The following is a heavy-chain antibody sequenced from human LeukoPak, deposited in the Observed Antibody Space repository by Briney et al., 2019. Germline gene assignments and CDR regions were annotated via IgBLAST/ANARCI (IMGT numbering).Heavy chain of an antibody. V-gene: IGHV1-2*02. CDR3: ARGPDWLLYVFDY. CDR2: INPNSGGT. Sequence: ASVKVSCKASGYTFTGYYMHWVRQAPGQGLEWMGWINPNSGGTNYAQKFQGRVTMIRDTPISTAYMELSRLRSDDTAVYYCARGPDWLLYVFDYWGQGTLVTVSS. J-gene: IGHJ4*02. CDR1: GYTFTGYY. D-gene: IGHD3-9*01.